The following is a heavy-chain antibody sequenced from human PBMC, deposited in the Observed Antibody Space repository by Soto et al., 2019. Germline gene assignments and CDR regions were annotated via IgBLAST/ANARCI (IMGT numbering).Heavy chain of an antibody. CDR2: IYYSGST. CDR1: GGSISSYY. V-gene: IGHV4-59*01. D-gene: IGHD1-1*01. CDR3: ARGPIERWLQLNWFDP. J-gene: IGHJ5*02. Sequence: SETLSLTCTVSGGSISSYYWSWIRQPPGKGLEWIGYIYYSGSTNYNPSLKSRVTISADTSKNQFSLKLSSVTAADTAVYYCARGPIERWLQLNWFDPWGQGTLVTVSS.